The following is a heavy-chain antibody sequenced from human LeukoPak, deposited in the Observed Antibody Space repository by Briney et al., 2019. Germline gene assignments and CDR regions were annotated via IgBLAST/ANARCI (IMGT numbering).Heavy chain of an antibody. Sequence: PGGSLRLSCAASGFTFSSYAMHWVRQAPGKGLEWEAVISYDGSNKYYADSVKGRFTISRDNSKNTLYLQMNSLRAEDTAVYYCARVLSNTYYYDSSGYPRMGDYGMDVWGQGTTVTVSS. V-gene: IGHV3-30*04. CDR2: ISYDGSNK. CDR3: ARVLSNTYYYDSSGYPRMGDYGMDV. J-gene: IGHJ6*02. D-gene: IGHD3-22*01. CDR1: GFTFSSYA.